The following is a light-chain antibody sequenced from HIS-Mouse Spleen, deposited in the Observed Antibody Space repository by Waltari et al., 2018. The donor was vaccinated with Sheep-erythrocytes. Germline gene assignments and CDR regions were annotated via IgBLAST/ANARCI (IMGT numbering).Light chain of an antibody. J-gene: IGKJ2*01. CDR3: QQRSNWYT. Sequence: EIVLTQSPATLSLSPGERATLSCRASQSVSSYLALYQQKPGQAPRLLIYDASNRATGIPARFSGSGSGTDFTLTISSLEPEDFAVYYCQQRSNWYTFGQVTKLEIK. CDR1: QSVSSY. V-gene: IGKV3-11*01. CDR2: DAS.